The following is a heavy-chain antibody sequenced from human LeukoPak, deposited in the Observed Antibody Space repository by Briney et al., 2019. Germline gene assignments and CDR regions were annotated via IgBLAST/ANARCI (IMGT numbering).Heavy chain of an antibody. CDR2: IKQDGSET. D-gene: IGHD6-19*01. CDR3: VRDSSAPFDY. V-gene: IGHV3-7*01. CDR1: GFTFSNFW. Sequence: GGSLRLSCEASGFTFSNFWMTWVRQAPGKGLEWVANIKQDGSETYYVDSVKGRFTISRDNAKNSLYLQMNSLRAEDTAVYYCVRDSSAPFDYWGQGTLVTVSS. J-gene: IGHJ4*02.